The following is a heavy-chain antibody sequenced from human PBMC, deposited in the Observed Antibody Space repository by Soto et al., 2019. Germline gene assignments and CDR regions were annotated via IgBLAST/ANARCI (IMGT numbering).Heavy chain of an antibody. CDR3: ARGPYDFWSGYSLGYYYGMDV. D-gene: IGHD3-3*01. CDR1: GGTFSSYA. J-gene: IGHJ6*02. Sequence: SVKVSCKASGGTFSSYAISWVRQAPGQGLEWMGGIIPIFGTANYAQKFQGRVTITADESTSTAYMELSSLRSEDTAVYYCARGPYDFWSGYSLGYYYGMDVWGQGTTVTVSS. CDR2: IIPIFGTA. V-gene: IGHV1-69*13.